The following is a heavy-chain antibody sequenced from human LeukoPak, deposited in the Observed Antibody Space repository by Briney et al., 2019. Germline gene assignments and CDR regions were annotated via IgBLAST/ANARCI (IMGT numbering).Heavy chain of an antibody. CDR1: GYTFTIYY. V-gene: IGHV1-46*01. D-gene: IGHD5-24*01. J-gene: IGHJ4*02. CDR2: INPSGGST. Sequence: GASVKVSCKASGYTFTIYYMHWVRQAPAQGLEWMGIINPSGGSTSYAQKFQGRVTMTRDTSTSTVYMELSSLRSEDTAVYYCARRQPWGRDGYHGGFDYWGQGTLVTVSS. CDR3: ARRQPWGRDGYHGGFDY.